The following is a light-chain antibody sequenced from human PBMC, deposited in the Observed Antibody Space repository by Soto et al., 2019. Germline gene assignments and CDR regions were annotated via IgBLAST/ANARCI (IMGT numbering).Light chain of an antibody. CDR1: QSISSW. CDR3: QQYNSYSRT. CDR2: KAS. Sequence: DIQMTQSPSTLSASVGDRVSITFRGSQSISSWLAWYQQKPGKAPKLLIYKASSLESGVPSRFSGSGSGTEFTLTISSLQPDDFATYYCQQYNSYSRTFGQGTKVDIK. V-gene: IGKV1-5*03. J-gene: IGKJ1*01.